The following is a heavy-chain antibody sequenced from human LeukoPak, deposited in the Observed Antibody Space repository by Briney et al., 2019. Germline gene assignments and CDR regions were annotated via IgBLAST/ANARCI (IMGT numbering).Heavy chain of an antibody. CDR2: ISYDGSNK. Sequence: GGSLRLSCAASGFTFSSYAMHWVRQAPGKGLEWVAVISYDGSNKYYADPVKGRFTISRDNSKNTLYLQMNSLRAEDTAVYYCARDPGRTGSSLNYYFDYWGQGTLVTVSS. D-gene: IGHD6-13*01. CDR1: GFTFSSYA. J-gene: IGHJ4*02. CDR3: ARDPGRTGSSLNYYFDY. V-gene: IGHV3-30-3*01.